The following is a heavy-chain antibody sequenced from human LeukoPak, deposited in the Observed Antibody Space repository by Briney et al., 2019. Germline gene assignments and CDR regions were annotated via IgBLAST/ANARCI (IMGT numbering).Heavy chain of an antibody. J-gene: IGHJ4*02. V-gene: IGHV3-21*01. Sequence: GGSLRLSCAASGFTFSSYSMKWVRQAPGKGLEWVSSISSSSSYIYYADSVKGRFTISRDNAKNTLYLQMNSLRAEDTAIYYCARNFDYWGQGTLVTVSS. CDR2: ISSSSSYI. CDR3: ARNFDY. CDR1: GFTFSSYS.